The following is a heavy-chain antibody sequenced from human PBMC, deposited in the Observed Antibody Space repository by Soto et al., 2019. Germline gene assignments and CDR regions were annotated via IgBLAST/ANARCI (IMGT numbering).Heavy chain of an antibody. D-gene: IGHD4-4*01. CDR1: GRSLRGYY. J-gene: IGHJ6*02. Sequence: SETLSLTSTVSGRSLRGYYCCWIRQPPGKGLEWIRYFYSTADTNYNPSLKRRVTISIDTSKSQFSVRLSSVTAADSAVYFCARDLLHGSSYYGLDVWGQGTTVTVSS. V-gene: IGHV4-59*13. CDR2: FYSTADT. CDR3: ARDLLHGSSYYGLDV.